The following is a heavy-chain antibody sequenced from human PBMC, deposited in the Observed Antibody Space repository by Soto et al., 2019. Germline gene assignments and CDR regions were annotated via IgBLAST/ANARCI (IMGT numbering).Heavy chain of an antibody. CDR3: ARTQDALEWLFRYFDL. CDR1: GGSISSGGYY. CDR2: IYYSGST. V-gene: IGHV4-31*03. J-gene: IGHJ2*01. D-gene: IGHD3-3*01. Sequence: QVQLQESGPGLVKPSRTLSLTCTVSGGSISSGGYYWSWIRQHPGKGLEWIGYIYYSGSTYYNPSLKSRVTISVDTSKNQFSLKLSSVTAADTAVYYCARTQDALEWLFRYFDLWGRGTLVTVSS.